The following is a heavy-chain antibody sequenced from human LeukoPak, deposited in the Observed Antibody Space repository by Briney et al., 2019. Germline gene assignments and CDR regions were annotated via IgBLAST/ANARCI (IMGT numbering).Heavy chain of an antibody. CDR1: GGSFSGYY. CDR3: ARGWRIQLWLKFSWFDP. CDR2: INHSGST. D-gene: IGHD5-18*01. V-gene: IGHV4-34*01. Sequence: KPSETLSLTCAVYGGSFSGYYWSWICQPPGKGLEWIGEINHSGSTNYNPSLKSRVTISVDTSKNRFSLKLSSVTAADTAVYYCARGWRIQLWLKFSWFDPWGQGTLVTVSS. J-gene: IGHJ5*02.